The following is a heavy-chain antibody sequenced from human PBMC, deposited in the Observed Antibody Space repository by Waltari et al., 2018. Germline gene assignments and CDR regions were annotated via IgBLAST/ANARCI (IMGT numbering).Heavy chain of an antibody. V-gene: IGHV4-34*01. CDR3: ARKFKSLAVPRVSTSHGMDV. CDR2: INHIGIT. J-gene: IGHJ6*01. Sequence: QVLLQQWGAGLLKPSETLSLTCAVYGGSFNTHYWTWIRQSPGKGLEWIGEINHIGITNDNPALERRFTISEDTSKSQFYLRLSSVTAADTALYYCARKFKSLAVPRVSTSHGMDVWGQGTTVTV. CDR1: GGSFNTHY. D-gene: IGHD6-19*01.